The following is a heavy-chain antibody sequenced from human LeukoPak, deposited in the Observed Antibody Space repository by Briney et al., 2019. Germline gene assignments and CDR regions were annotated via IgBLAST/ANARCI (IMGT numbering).Heavy chain of an antibody. Sequence: EASVKVSCKASGYTFTSYAMNWVRQAPGQGLEWMGWINTNTGNPTYAQGFTGRFVFSLDTSVSTAYLQISSLKAEDTAVYYCARGVSRGYSYGYTKNFDYWGQGTLVTVSS. CDR1: GYTFTSYA. CDR2: INTNTGNP. J-gene: IGHJ4*02. D-gene: IGHD5-18*01. V-gene: IGHV7-4-1*02. CDR3: ARGVSRGYSYGYTKNFDY.